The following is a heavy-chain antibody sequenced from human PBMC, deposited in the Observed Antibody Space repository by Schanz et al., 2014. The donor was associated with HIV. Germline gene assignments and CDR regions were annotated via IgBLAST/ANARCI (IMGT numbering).Heavy chain of an antibody. CDR2: INSDGSSD. Sequence: VQLVESGGGLVKPGGSLRLSCATSGFTFSDYYMSWIRQAPGKGLVWVSRINSDGSSDTYADSVKGRFTISRDNSKNTLYLQMNSLRAEDTAVYYCARRDYGDYYYYYGMDVWGQGTTVTVSS. CDR1: GFTFSDYY. CDR3: ARRDYGDYYYYYGMDV. D-gene: IGHD4-17*01. J-gene: IGHJ6*02. V-gene: IGHV3-74*02.